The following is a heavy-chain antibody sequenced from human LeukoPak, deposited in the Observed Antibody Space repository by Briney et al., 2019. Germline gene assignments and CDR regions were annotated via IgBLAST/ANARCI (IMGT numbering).Heavy chain of an antibody. Sequence: GGSLRLPCAASGFTFSYAWMTWVRQAPGKGLEWVGRIKSKPDNGTTDYAAPVKGRFTISRDDSKNTLYLQMNSLKTDGTAVYFCTVDPEVYYFDYWGQGTLVTVSS. CDR1: GFTFSYAW. J-gene: IGHJ4*02. V-gene: IGHV3-15*01. CDR2: IKSKPDNGTT. D-gene: IGHD2-8*01. CDR3: TVDPEVYYFDY.